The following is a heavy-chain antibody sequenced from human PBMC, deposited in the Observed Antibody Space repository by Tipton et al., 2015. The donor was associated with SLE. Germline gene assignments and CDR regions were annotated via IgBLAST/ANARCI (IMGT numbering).Heavy chain of an antibody. V-gene: IGHV4-59*01. CDR1: GGSISSYY. CDR2: IYYSGST. D-gene: IGHD3-22*01. Sequence: LRLSCTVSGGSISSYYWSWIRQPPGKGLEWIGYIYYSGSTNYNPSLKSRVTISVDTSKNRFSLKLSSVTAADTAVYYCARDQGPYDSSGYYWNYYYGMDVWGQGTTVTVSS. J-gene: IGHJ6*02. CDR3: ARDQGPYDSSGYYWNYYYGMDV.